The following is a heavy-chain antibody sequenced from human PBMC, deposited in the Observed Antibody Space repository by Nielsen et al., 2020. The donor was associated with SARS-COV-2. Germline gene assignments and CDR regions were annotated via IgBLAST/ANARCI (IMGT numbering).Heavy chain of an antibody. Sequence: VKVSCKASGYTFTGYYMHWVRQAPGQGLEWMGWINPNSVGTNYAQKFQGWVTMTRDTSISTAYMELSRLRSDDTAVYYCARSFSNYGFDYWGQGTLVTVSS. V-gene: IGHV1-2*04. J-gene: IGHJ4*02. D-gene: IGHD4-11*01. CDR1: GYTFTGYY. CDR2: INPNSVGT. CDR3: ARSFSNYGFDY.